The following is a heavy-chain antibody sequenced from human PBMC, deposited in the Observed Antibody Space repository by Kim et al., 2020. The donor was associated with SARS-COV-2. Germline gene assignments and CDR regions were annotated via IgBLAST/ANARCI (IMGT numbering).Heavy chain of an antibody. D-gene: IGHD1-26*01. CDR1: GDSVSSNTAA. J-gene: IGHJ6*02. CDR3: ARGKIIATSGARLPDV. CDR2: TFYRSKWSF. V-gene: IGHV6-1*01. Sequence: SQTLSLTCVISGDSVSSNTAAWNWIRQSPSRGLEWLGRTFYRSKWSFRYALSVKSRIIISPDTSKNHFSLQLNSVTPEDTAVYYCARGKIIATSGARLPDVCGQGTTVTVSS.